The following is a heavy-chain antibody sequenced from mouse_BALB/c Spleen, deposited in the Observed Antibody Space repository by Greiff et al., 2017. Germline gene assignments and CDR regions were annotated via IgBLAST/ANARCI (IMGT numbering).Heavy chain of an antibody. J-gene: IGHJ4*01. V-gene: IGHV14-3*02. CDR2: IDPANGNT. CDR1: GFNIKDTY. Sequence: EVQLQQSGAELVKPGASVKLSCTASGFNIKDTYMHWVKQRPEQGLEWIGRIDPANGNTKYDPKFQGKATITADTSSNTAYLQLSSLTSEDTAVYYCAPIYDGYYVDYWGQGTSVTGSS. CDR3: APIYDGYYVDY. D-gene: IGHD2-3*01.